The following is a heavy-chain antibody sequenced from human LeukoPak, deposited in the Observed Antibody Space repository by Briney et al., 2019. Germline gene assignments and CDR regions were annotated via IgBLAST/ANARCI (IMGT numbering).Heavy chain of an antibody. V-gene: IGHV3-9*01. D-gene: IGHD6-13*01. J-gene: IGHJ6*02. CDR2: ISWNSGSK. Sequence: GGSLRLSCAASGFTFDDYAMHWVRQVPGKGLEWVSSISWNSGSKAYADSVKGRFTISRDNAKNSLYLEMNGLRAEDTALYHCAKDLRYGSLYYYDMDVWGQGTTVTVSS. CDR3: AKDLRYGSLYYYDMDV. CDR1: GFTFDDYA.